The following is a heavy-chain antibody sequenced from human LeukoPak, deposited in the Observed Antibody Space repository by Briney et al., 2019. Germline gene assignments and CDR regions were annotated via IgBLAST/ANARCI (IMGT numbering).Heavy chain of an antibody. J-gene: IGHJ4*02. CDR1: GYTFTNYG. CDR2: VSAYNGNI. D-gene: IGHD2-2*01. Sequence: GASVKVSCKASGYTFTNYGISWVRQAPGQGLEWMGWVSAYNGNIDYAQKLQGRVTMTTDTYTSTAYMEVRSLRSDDTAVYYCARSTKYASTPIDYWGQGTLVTVSS. CDR3: ARSTKYASTPIDY. V-gene: IGHV1-18*01.